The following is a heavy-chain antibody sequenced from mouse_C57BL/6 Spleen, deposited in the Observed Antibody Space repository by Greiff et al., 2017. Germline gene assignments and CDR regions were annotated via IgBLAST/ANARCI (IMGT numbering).Heavy chain of an antibody. J-gene: IGHJ2*01. Sequence: VQLQQSGAELVKPGASVKISCKASGYAFSSYWMNWVKQRPGKGLEWIGQIYPGDGDTNYNGKFKGKATLTADKSSSTAYMQLSSLTSEDSAVYFCAREQLRLRFGYWGQGTTLAVSS. D-gene: IGHD3-2*02. CDR3: AREQLRLRFGY. V-gene: IGHV1-80*01. CDR1: GYAFSSYW. CDR2: IYPGDGDT.